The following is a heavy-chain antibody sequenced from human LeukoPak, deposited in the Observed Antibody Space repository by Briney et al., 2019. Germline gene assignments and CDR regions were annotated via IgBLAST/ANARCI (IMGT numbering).Heavy chain of an antibody. D-gene: IGHD3-3*01. Sequence: SETLSLTCAVYGGSFSGYYWSWIRQPPGKGLEWIGEINHSGSTNYNPSLKSRVTISVDTSKNQFSLKLSSVTAADTAVYYCARDPYDFWYYYYYGMDVWGQGTTVTVSS. J-gene: IGHJ6*02. CDR1: GGSFSGYY. CDR2: INHSGST. CDR3: ARDPYDFWYYYYYGMDV. V-gene: IGHV4-34*01.